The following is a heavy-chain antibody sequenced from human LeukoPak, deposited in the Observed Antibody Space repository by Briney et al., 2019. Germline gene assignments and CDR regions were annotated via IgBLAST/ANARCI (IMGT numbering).Heavy chain of an antibody. CDR1: GFTFSSYS. J-gene: IGHJ5*02. V-gene: IGHV3-21*01. Sequence: GGSLRLSCEASGFTFSSYSMNWVRQAPGKGLEWVSSISSSSYIYYADSVKGRFTISRDNAKNSLYLQMNSLRAEDTAVYYCARDSRKGYCSSTSCYARNNWFDPWGQGTLVTVSS. CDR2: ISSSSYI. D-gene: IGHD2-2*01. CDR3: ARDSRKGYCSSTSCYARNNWFDP.